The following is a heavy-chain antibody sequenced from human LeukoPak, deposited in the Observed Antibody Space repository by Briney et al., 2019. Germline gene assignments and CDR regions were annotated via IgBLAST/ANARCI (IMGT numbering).Heavy chain of an antibody. D-gene: IGHD4-17*01. CDR3: ARGQGTVTTH. CDR1: GGSFSGYY. V-gene: IGHV4-34*01. CDR2: INHSGSA. J-gene: IGHJ4*02. Sequence: SETLSLTCAVYGGSFSGYYWSWIRQPPGKGLEWIGEINHSGSANYNPSLKSRVTISLDTSKNQFSLNLSSVTAADTAVYYCARGQGTVTTHWGQGTLVTVSS.